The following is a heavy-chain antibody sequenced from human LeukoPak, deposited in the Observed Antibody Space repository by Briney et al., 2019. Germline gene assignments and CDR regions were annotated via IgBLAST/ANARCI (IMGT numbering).Heavy chain of an antibody. CDR3: ARGVAVAGGFDY. CDR2: IYHSGGT. CDR1: GYSISSGYY. J-gene: IGHJ4*02. Sequence: SETLSLTCAVSGYSISSGYYWGWIRPPPGKGLEWIGIIYHSGGTYYNPSLKSRVTISVDTSKNQFSLKLSSVTAADTAVYYCARGVAVAGGFDYWGQGTLVTVSS. V-gene: IGHV4-38-2*01. D-gene: IGHD6-19*01.